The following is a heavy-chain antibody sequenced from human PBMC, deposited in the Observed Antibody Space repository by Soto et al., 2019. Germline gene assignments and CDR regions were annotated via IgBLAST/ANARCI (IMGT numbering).Heavy chain of an antibody. V-gene: IGHV3-48*02. CDR2: ISSSSSTI. CDR1: GFTFSSYS. CDR3: ASQYYYDSSGYYPTYWYFDL. Sequence: LGLSCAASGFTFSSYSMNCVRQAPGKGLEWVSYISSSSSTIYYADSVKDRFTISRDNAKNSLYLQMNSLRDEDTAVYYCASQYYYDSSGYYPTYWYFDLWGPGTLVTVSS. D-gene: IGHD3-22*01. J-gene: IGHJ2*01.